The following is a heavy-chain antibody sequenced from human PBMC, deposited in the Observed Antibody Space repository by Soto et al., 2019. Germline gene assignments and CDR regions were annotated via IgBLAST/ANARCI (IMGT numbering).Heavy chain of an antibody. D-gene: IGHD3-10*01. CDR1: GYSFTSYW. CDR3: ARHGQWFGEDYYGMDV. Sequence: PGESLQISCKGSGYSFTSYWIGWVRQMPGKGLEWMGIIYPGDSDTRYSPSFQGQVTISADKSISTAYLQWSSLKASDTAMYYCARHGQWFGEDYYGMDVWGQGTTVTVSS. CDR2: IYPGDSDT. J-gene: IGHJ6*02. V-gene: IGHV5-51*01.